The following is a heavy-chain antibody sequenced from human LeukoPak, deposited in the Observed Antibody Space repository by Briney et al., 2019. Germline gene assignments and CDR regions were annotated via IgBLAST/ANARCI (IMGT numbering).Heavy chain of an antibody. CDR3: AREGEELWDY. D-gene: IGHD5-18*01. CDR2: ISSSSSYI. V-gene: IGHV3-21*01. CDR1: GFTLSSYS. Sequence: GGSLRHSCSASGFTLSSYSMNWVRQAPGKGLEWVSSISSSSSYIYYADSVKGRFTISRDNAKNSLYLQMNSLRAEDTAVYYCAREGEELWDYWGQGTLVTVSS. J-gene: IGHJ4*02.